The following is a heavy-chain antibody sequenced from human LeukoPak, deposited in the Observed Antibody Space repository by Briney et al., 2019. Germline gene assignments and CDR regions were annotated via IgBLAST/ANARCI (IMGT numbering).Heavy chain of an antibody. J-gene: IGHJ6*02. D-gene: IGHD3-10*01. CDR1: GFTFSSYR. CDR3: ARERDYGSGSYSSGMDV. CDR2: ISSSSSYI. V-gene: IGHV3-21*01. Sequence: GGSLRLSCAASGFTFSSYRMNWVRQAPGKGLEWVSSISSSSSYIYYADSVKGRFTISRDNAKNSLYLQMNSLRAEDTAVYYCARERDYGSGSYSSGMDVWGQGTTVTVSS.